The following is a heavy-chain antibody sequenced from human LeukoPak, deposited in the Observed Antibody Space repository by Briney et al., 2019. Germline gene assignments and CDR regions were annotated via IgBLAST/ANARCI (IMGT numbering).Heavy chain of an antibody. CDR1: GFTFSSYA. CDR2: ISGSGGST. Sequence: GGSLRLSCAASGFTFSSYAMSWVRQAPGKGLEWVSAISGSGGSTYYADSVKGRFTISRDNSKNMLYLQMNSLRAEDTAVYYCAKELYGSGSYYRDYFDYWGQGTLVTVSS. CDR3: AKELYGSGSYYRDYFDY. D-gene: IGHD3-10*01. J-gene: IGHJ4*02. V-gene: IGHV3-23*01.